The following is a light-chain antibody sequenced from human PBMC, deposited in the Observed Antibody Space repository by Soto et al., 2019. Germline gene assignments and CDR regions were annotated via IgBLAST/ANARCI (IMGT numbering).Light chain of an antibody. CDR1: SSDVGGYNY. V-gene: IGLV2-11*01. CDR3: CSYAGSYTSPYA. Sequence: QSVLTQPPSVSGSPGQSVTISCTGTSSDVGGYNYVSWYQQHPGRAPKLLIYDVRKWPSGVPDRFSGSKFGDTASLTISGLQPEDEADYYCCSYAGSYTSPYAFGTGTKVTVL. CDR2: DVR. J-gene: IGLJ1*01.